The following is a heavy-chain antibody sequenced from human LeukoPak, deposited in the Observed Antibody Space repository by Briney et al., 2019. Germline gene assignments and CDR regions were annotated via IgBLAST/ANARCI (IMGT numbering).Heavy chain of an antibody. CDR1: GRSVSRGSYY. J-gene: IGHJ5*02. CDR2: IYYNGRT. CDR3: ARDNQFSSDSSGYINWFDP. V-gene: IGHV4-61*01. D-gene: IGHD3-22*01. Sequence: SETLSLTCTVSGRSVSRGSYYGRWVPQPPGEGLERNGYIYYNGRTHYINSLKTRVTISVDTSKNQFSLKLSSVTAADTAVYYCARDNQFSSDSSGYINWFDPWGQGTLVTVSS.